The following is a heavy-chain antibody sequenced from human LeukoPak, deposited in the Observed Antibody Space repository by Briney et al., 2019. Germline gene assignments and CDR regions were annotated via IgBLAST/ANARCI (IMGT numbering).Heavy chain of an antibody. CDR2: ISSSSSYI. Sequence: PGGSLRLSCAASGSTFSSYSMNWVRQAPGKGLEWVSSISSSSSYIYYADSVKGRFTISRDNAKNSLYLQMNSLRAEDTAVYYCARAVPPGEFELDVWGKGTTVTISS. CDR3: ARAVPPGEFELDV. V-gene: IGHV3-21*01. D-gene: IGHD3-10*01. CDR1: GSTFSSYS. J-gene: IGHJ6*04.